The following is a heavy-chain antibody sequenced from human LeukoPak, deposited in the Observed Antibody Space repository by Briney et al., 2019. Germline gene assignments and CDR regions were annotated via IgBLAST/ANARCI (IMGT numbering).Heavy chain of an antibody. CDR1: GFSFNNYA. CDR2: INSDGSWT. Sequence: PGGSLRLSCAASGFSFNNYAMVWVRQTPGKGLVWVSHINSDGSWTSYADSVKGRFTISKDNAKNTVYLQMNSLRAEDTAVYYCVSFYETYWGRGTLVTVSS. D-gene: IGHD2/OR15-2a*01. CDR3: VSFYETY. J-gene: IGHJ4*02. V-gene: IGHV3-74*01.